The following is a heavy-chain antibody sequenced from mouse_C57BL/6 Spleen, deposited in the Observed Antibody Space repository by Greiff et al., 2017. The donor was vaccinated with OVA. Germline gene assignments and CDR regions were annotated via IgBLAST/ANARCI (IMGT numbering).Heavy chain of an antibody. CDR2: INPSTGGT. CDR3: ARRGDYYGSWNYWYMDD. D-gene: IGHD1-1*01. CDR1: GYSFTGYY. Sequence: EVQLQQSGPELVKPGASVKISCKASGYSFTGYYMNWVKQSPEKSLEWIGEINPSTGGTTYNQKFKAKATLTVDKSSSTAYMQLKSLTTEDSAVYSCARRGDYYGSWNYWYMDDWGKGTTVTVSS. J-gene: IGHJ1*03. V-gene: IGHV1-42*01.